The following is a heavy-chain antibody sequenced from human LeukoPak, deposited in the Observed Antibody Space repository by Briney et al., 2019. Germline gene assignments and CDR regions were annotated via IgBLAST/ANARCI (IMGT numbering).Heavy chain of an antibody. J-gene: IGHJ4*02. CDR1: GGSISSSSYY. CDR2: VSYSGNT. D-gene: IGHD1-7*01. Sequence: SETLSLTCTVSGGSISSSSYYWGWIRQPPGKGLEWIGSVSYSGNTYYNPSLKNRITILVDTSKNQFSLKLSSVTAADTAVYYCARYEWNFVTYFDFWGQGTRVTVSS. V-gene: IGHV4-39*01. CDR3: ARYEWNFVTYFDF.